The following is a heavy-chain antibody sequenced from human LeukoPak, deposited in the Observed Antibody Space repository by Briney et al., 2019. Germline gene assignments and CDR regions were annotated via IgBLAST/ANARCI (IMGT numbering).Heavy chain of an antibody. Sequence: GGSLRLSCAASGFIFSSYGMHWVRQAPGKGLEWVAVISYDGSNKYYADSVKGRFTISRDHSKNTLYLQMNSLRAEDTAVYYCAKDSRSGYYHDYWGQGTLVTVSS. D-gene: IGHD3-22*01. CDR2: ISYDGSNK. J-gene: IGHJ4*02. CDR3: AKDSRSGYYHDY. V-gene: IGHV3-30*18. CDR1: GFIFSSYG.